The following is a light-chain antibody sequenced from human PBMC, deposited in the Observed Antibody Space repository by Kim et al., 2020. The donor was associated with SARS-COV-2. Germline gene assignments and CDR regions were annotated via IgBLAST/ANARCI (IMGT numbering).Light chain of an antibody. J-gene: IGKJ1*01. CDR1: KSIDSW. CDR3: QQYYFFSA. V-gene: IGKV1-5*03. Sequence: SASVDVIVTIPCRASKSIDSWLAWYPQKPGKAPKLLIYKASTLESGVPSRFTGSESGTEFTLTIASLQPDDFATYYCQQYYFFSAFGQGTKVDIK. CDR2: KAS.